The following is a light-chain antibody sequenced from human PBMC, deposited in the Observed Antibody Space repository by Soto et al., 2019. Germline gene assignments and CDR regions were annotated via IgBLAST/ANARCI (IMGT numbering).Light chain of an antibody. CDR2: KAS. CDR1: QSISSW. Sequence: DIQMTQSPSPLSASVGDRVTITCRASQSISSWLAWYQQKPGKAPKLLIYKASSLESWVPSRFSVSGSGTEFTLTISSLQPDDFATYYCQQYNSFPYTFGQGTKLEIK. CDR3: QQYNSFPYT. J-gene: IGKJ2*01. V-gene: IGKV1-5*03.